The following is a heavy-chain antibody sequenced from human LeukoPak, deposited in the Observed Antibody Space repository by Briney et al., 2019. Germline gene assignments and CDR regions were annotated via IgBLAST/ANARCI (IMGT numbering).Heavy chain of an antibody. CDR3: ARDLIHNIVVVPATISGGLDP. CDR2: IIPIFGTA. CDR1: GGTFSSYA. V-gene: IGHV1-69*05. D-gene: IGHD2-2*01. Sequence: SVKVSCKASGGTFSSYAISWVRQAPGQGLERMGRIIPIFGTANYAQKFQGRVTITTDESTSTAYMELSSLRSEDTAVYYCARDLIHNIVVVPATISGGLDPWGQGTLVTVSS. J-gene: IGHJ5*02.